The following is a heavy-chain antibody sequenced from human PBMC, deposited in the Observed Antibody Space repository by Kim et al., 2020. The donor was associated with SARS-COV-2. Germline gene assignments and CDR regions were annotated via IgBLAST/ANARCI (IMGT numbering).Heavy chain of an antibody. CDR3: ARGPYYYGLGAFDI. CDR1: GGSISSGDYY. Sequence: SETLSLTCTVSGGSISSGDYYWSWIRQPPGKGLEWIGYIYYSGSTYYNPSLKSRVTISVLTSKNQFSLRLSSVTAADTAPYYCARGPYYYGLGAFDIWGQGTMVTVSS. CDR2: IYYSGST. V-gene: IGHV4-30-4*01. J-gene: IGHJ3*02. D-gene: IGHD3-10*01.